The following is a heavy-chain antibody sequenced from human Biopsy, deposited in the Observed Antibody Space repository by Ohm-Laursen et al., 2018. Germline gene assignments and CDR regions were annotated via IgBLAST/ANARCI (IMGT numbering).Heavy chain of an antibody. Sequence: PSETLSLTCTVSGDSISSYYWSWIRQPPGKGLQWIGYVYYTGSTDYNPSLKSRVTISVDRSKNHFSLELSSVTAADTAVYYCARVGVGAPSIDYFDSWGQGALVTVSS. V-gene: IGHV4-59*01. CDR1: GDSISSYY. CDR3: ARVGVGAPSIDYFDS. CDR2: VYYTGST. J-gene: IGHJ4*02. D-gene: IGHD1-26*01.